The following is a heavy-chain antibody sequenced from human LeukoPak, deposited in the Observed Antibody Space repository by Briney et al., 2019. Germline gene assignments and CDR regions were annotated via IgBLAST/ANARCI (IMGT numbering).Heavy chain of an antibody. CDR2: ISYDGSNK. V-gene: IGHV3-30*18. CDR1: GFTFSSYG. Sequence: SGGSLRLSCAASGFTFSSYGMHWVRQAPGKGLEWVAVISYDGSNKYYADSVKGRFTISRDNSKNTLYLQMNSLRAEDTAVYYCAKGPTGTLYYYYYGMDVWAKGPRSPSP. D-gene: IGHD1-14*01. J-gene: IGHJ6*02. CDR3: AKGPTGTLYYYYYGMDV.